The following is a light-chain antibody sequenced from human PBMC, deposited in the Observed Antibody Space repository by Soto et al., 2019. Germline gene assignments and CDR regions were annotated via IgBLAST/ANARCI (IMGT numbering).Light chain of an antibody. J-gene: IGLJ2*01. CDR2: DVT. CDR1: SSDVGAYDY. Sequence: QSALTQPASVSGSPGQSITISCTGTSSDVGAYDYVSWYQQHPGKAPKLMIYDVTRRPSGVSNRFSGSKSAITASLTISGLQAEDEADYYCSSYTTSNSVVFGGGTKLTVL. CDR3: SSYTTSNSVV. V-gene: IGLV2-14*03.